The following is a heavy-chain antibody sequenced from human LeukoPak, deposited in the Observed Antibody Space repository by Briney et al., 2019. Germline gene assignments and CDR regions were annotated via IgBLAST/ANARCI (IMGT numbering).Heavy chain of an antibody. V-gene: IGHV1-69*04. CDR1: GGTFSSYA. CDR2: IIPIFGIA. Sequence: ASVKVSCKASGGTFSSYAISWVRQAPGQGLEWMGRIIPIFGIANYAQKFQGRVTITADKSTSTAYMELGSLRSEDTAVYYCARDYYDSSGYFVSVWFDPWGQGTLVTVSS. CDR3: ARDYYDSSGYFVSVWFDP. J-gene: IGHJ5*02. D-gene: IGHD3-22*01.